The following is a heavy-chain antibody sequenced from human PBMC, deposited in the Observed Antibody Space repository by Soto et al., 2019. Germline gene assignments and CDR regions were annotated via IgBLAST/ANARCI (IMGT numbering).Heavy chain of an antibody. Sequence: GDSQKKSYKGTRDSFTSYWMRWERQKPGKGLEWMGRIDPSDSYTNYGQSLQGHVTISADKSISTAYLQWSSLKASDTAMYYCAQTVYCSSTSCYGDYYYGMDVSGQGTPVTVSS. D-gene: IGHD2-2*01. CDR2: IDPSDSYT. J-gene: IGHJ6*01. CDR1: RDSFTSYW. V-gene: IGHV5-10-1*01. CDR3: AQTVYCSSTSCYGDYYYGMDV.